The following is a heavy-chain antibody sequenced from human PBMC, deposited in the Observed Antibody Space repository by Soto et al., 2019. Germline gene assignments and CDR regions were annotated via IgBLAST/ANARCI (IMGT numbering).Heavy chain of an antibody. D-gene: IGHD6-19*01. Sequence: SVKVSCKASGGTFSSYAISWVRQAPGQGLEWMGGIIPIFGTANYAQKFQGRVTITADESTSTAYMELSSLRSEDTAVYYCARASIAVAGPQAGSSHSSCQGTLLTLST. J-gene: IGHJ5*01. CDR1: GGTFSSYA. V-gene: IGHV1-69*13. CDR3: ARASIAVAGPQAGSSHS. CDR2: IIPIFGTA.